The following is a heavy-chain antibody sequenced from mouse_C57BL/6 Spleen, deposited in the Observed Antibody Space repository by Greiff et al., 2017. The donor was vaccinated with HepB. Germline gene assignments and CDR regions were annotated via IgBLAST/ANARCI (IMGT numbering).Heavy chain of an antibody. Sequence: EVMLVESGGGLVKPGGSLKLSCAASGFTFSDYGMHWVRQAPEKGLEWVAYISSGSSTIYYADTVKGRFTISRDNAKNTLFLQMTSLRSEDTAMYYCAKHYDYDDGDYWGQGTSVTVSS. CDR3: AKHYDYDDGDY. CDR2: ISSGSSTI. CDR1: GFTFSDYG. J-gene: IGHJ4*01. D-gene: IGHD2-4*01. V-gene: IGHV5-17*01.